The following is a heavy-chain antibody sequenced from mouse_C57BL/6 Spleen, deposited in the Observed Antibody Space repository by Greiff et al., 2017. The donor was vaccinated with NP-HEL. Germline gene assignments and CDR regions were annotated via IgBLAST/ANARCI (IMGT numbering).Heavy chain of an antibody. CDR3: AITGTDY. V-gene: IGHV1-80*01. CDR1: GYAFSSHW. CDR2: IYPGDGDT. Sequence: QVQLQQSGAELVKPGASVKISCKASGYAFSSHWMNWVKQRPGKGLEWIGQIYPGDGDTNYNGKFKGKATLTADKSSSTAYMQLSSLTSEDSAVYFCAITGTDYWGQGTTLTVSS. D-gene: IGHD4-1*01. J-gene: IGHJ2*01.